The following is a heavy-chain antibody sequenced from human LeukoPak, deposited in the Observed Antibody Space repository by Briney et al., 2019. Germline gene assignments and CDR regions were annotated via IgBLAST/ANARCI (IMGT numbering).Heavy chain of an antibody. CDR3: ARGMSEVLPAATPSPLTFDY. V-gene: IGHV1-69*13. CDR1: GGTFSSYG. CDR2: ISPIFGTT. Sequence: ASVKVSCKASGGTFSSYGINWVRQAPGQGLQWLGGISPIFGTTDYAQKFQGRVTFTADESTGTAYMELRSLTFEDTAVYYCARGMSEVLPAATPSPLTFDYWGQGTLVTVSS. D-gene: IGHD2-2*01. J-gene: IGHJ4*02.